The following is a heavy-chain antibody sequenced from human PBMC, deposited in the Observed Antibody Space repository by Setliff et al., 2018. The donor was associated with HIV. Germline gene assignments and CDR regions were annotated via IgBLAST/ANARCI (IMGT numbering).Heavy chain of an antibody. D-gene: IGHD4-17*01. J-gene: IGHJ4*02. V-gene: IGHV4-61*01. CDR3: ARAAAGNTGPFDL. Sequence: ETLSLTCTVSGDSVSSRSYYWSWIRHPPGKGLEWIGYIYYSGSTNYSPSFNSRVAISVDTSKNQFSLKLTSVTASDTAVYYCARAAAGNTGPFDLWGQGSPVTVSS. CDR1: GDSVSSRSYY. CDR2: IYYSGST.